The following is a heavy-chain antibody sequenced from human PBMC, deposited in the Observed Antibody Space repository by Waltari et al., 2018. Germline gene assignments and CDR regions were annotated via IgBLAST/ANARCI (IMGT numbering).Heavy chain of an antibody. D-gene: IGHD3-3*01. CDR3: TRDFWREIDY. Sequence: EVQLVESGGGLVQPGRSLRLSCRASGFTLGDYVMSWIRQAPGKGLEFVSFIRTKAFGETAEYAASVEGRFTISRDDSNNIAYLYMNNLKTEDTAVYYCTRDFWREIDYWGQGTLVTVSS. CDR2: IRTKAFGETA. CDR1: GFTLGDYV. V-gene: IGHV3-49*03. J-gene: IGHJ4*02.